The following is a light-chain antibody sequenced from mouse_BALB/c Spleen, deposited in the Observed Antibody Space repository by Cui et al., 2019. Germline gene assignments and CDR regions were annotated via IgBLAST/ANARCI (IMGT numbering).Light chain of an antibody. J-gene: IGKJ5*01. CDR3: QQDYSTPLT. V-gene: IGKV6-32*01. Sequence: SIVMTQTPTFLPVSVGDRVTITCRASQSVSNDVAWYQQKPAQSPILLIYYASTRYTGVPDRFTGSRYGTDFTFTISTVQAEELAVYFCQQDYSTPLTFGAGTKLELK. CDR1: QSVSND. CDR2: YAS.